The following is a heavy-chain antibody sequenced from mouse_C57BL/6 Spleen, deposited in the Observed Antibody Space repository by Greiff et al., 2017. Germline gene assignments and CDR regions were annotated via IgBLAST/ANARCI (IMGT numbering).Heavy chain of an antibody. D-gene: IGHD2-2*01. V-gene: IGHV1-81*01. CDR2: IYPRSGNT. Sequence: VQGVESGAELARPGASVKLSCKASGYTFTSYGISWVKQRTGQGLEWIGEIYPRSGNTYYNEKFKGKATLTADKSSSTAYMELRSLTSEDSAVYFCARARGYDDGTFDYWGQGTTLTVSS. J-gene: IGHJ2*01. CDR3: ARARGYDDGTFDY. CDR1: GYTFTSYG.